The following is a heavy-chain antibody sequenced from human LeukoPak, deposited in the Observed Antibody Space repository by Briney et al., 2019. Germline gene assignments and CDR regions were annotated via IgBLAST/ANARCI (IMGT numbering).Heavy chain of an antibody. CDR3: ARNPVGIITTHPNWFDP. D-gene: IGHD3-3*01. V-gene: IGHV4-4*02. CDR2: IYHNGGT. CDR1: GGSISSGNW. Sequence: SGTLSLTCAVSGGSISSGNWWSWVRQPPGKGLEWIGEIYHNGGTNYNPSLKSRVTISVDNSKNQFSLKLTSVTAADTAVYYCARNPVGIITTHPNWFDPWGQGTLVTVSS. J-gene: IGHJ5*02.